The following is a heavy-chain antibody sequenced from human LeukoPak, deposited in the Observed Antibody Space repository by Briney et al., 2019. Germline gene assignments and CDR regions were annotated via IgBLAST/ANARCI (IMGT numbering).Heavy chain of an antibody. CDR1: GYTFTSYD. CDR2: MNPNSGNT. Sequence: ASVKVSCKASGYTFTSYDINWVRQATGQGLEWMGWMNPNSGNTGYAQKFQGRVTMTRNTSISTAYMELSSLRSEDTAVYYCARSGRKYSSSWYGDDAFDIWGQGTMVTVSS. V-gene: IGHV1-8*01. CDR3: ARSGRKYSSSWYGDDAFDI. D-gene: IGHD6-13*01. J-gene: IGHJ3*02.